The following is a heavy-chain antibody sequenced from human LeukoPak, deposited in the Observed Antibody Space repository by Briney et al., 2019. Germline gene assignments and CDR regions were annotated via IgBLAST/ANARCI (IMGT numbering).Heavy chain of an antibody. CDR1: GGSISTSNYY. V-gene: IGHV4-39*01. J-gene: IGHJ4*02. D-gene: IGHD3-10*01. Sequence: PSETLSLTCTVSGGSISTSNYYWGWIRQPPGQGLEWIGSIFYSGSTYYNPSLKSRVTISVDTSKNQFSLKLSSVTAADTAVYYCARFLVRGVIRAADYFDYWGQGTLVTVSS. CDR2: IFYSGST. CDR3: ARFLVRGVIRAADYFDY.